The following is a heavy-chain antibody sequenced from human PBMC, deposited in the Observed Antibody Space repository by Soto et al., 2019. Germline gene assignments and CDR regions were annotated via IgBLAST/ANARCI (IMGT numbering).Heavy chain of an antibody. V-gene: IGHV1-69*02. D-gene: IGHD3-22*01. CDR3: ASGSYYYDSSGSNGVDV. J-gene: IGHJ6*02. CDR2: IIPILGIA. CDR1: GGTFSSYT. Sequence: GASVKVSCKASGGTFSSYTISWVRQAPGQGLEWMGRIIPILGIANYAQKFQGRVTITADKSTSTAYMELSSLRSEDTAVYYCASGSYYYDSSGSNGVDVWGQGTTVTVSS.